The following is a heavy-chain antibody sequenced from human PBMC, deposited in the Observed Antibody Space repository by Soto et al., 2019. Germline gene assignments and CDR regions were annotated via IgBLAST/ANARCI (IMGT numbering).Heavy chain of an antibody. D-gene: IGHD3-22*01. J-gene: IGHJ4*02. CDR3: ATHYPDNSVYFDH. CDR1: GYIFTGNY. Sequence: SVKVSCKTSGYIFTGNYIHCVRQAPGQLLEYMGWINPNNGATNYAQNFQGRVTMTWDTSISTASMEERRLRSDDTAVYSCATHYPDNSVYFDHWGEGTLVTVSS. V-gene: IGHV1-2*02. CDR2: INPNNGAT.